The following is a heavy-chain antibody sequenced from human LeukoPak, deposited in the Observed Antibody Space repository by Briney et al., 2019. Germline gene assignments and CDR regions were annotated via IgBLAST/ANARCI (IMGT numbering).Heavy chain of an antibody. V-gene: IGHV3-21*01. CDR1: GFTFSSYS. CDR3: ARAIAVAQITDY. J-gene: IGHJ4*02. Sequence: PGGSLRLSCAASGFTFSSYSMNWVRQAPGKGLEWVSSISSGSSYIYYADSVKGRFTISRDNARNSLYLQMNSLRAEDTAVYYCARAIAVAQITDYWGQGTLVTVSS. CDR2: ISSGSSYI. D-gene: IGHD6-19*01.